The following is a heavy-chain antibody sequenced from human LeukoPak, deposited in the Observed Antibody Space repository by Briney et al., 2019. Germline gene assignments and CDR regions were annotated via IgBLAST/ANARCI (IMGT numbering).Heavy chain of an antibody. CDR3: ARGRDCTNGVCLYYYYGMDV. CDR1: GGSFSGYY. D-gene: IGHD2-8*01. J-gene: IGHJ6*02. Sequence: PSETLSLTCAVYGGSFSGYYWSWIRQPPGKGLEWIGEINHSGSTNYNPSLKSRVTISVDTSKNQFSLKLSSVTAADTAVYYCARGRDCTNGVCLYYYYGMDVWGQGTTVTVSS. V-gene: IGHV4-34*01. CDR2: INHSGST.